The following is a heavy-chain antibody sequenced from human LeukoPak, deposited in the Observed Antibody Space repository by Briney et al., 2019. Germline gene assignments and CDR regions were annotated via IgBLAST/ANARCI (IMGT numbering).Heavy chain of an antibody. CDR2: VYYTGST. CDR1: GDSIHSSVYY. V-gene: IGHV4-39*01. Sequence: PSETLSLTCTVSGDSIHSSVYYWGWVRQPPGKGLEWIGNVYYTGSTFYNPSRKSRVPISVDTSKNQFSLKLSSMTAADTAVYFCARHSGPVIPDGLDIWGQGTMVTVSS. D-gene: IGHD4-11*01. J-gene: IGHJ3*02. CDR3: ARHSGPVIPDGLDI.